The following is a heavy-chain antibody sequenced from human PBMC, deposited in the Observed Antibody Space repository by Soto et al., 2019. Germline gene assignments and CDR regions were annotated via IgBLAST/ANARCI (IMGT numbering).Heavy chain of an antibody. CDR2: ISIISTYI. Sequence: EVELVESGGGLVKPGGSLRLSCLASRFRFSDYTMTWVRQAPGKGLEWVSSISIISTYIYYGDSVKGRFTISRDNAKNSLYLQMNSLRVEDTAVYYCARRGSEVTTGGGALDMWGQETMVTVSS. CDR3: ARRGSEVTTGGGALDM. V-gene: IGHV3-21*01. J-gene: IGHJ3*02. CDR1: RFRFSDYT. D-gene: IGHD4-17*01.